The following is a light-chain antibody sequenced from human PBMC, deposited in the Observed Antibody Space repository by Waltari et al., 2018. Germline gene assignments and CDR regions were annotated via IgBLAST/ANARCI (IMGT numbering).Light chain of an antibody. CDR2: GNN. J-gene: IGLJ2*01. CDR1: SSNIGEDSD. V-gene: IGLV1-40*01. CDR3: QSYDSSLIASV. Sequence: QSGLTQPPSVSGAPGQSVTISCPGTSSNIGEDSDVPWYQVLPGTAPKLLIFGNNHRPSGAPDRFSGSKSGTSASLAITGLQAEDEADYYCQSYDSSLIASVFGGGTKLTVL.